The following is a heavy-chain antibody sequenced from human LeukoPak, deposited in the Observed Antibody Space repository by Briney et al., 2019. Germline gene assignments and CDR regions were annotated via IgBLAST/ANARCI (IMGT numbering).Heavy chain of an antibody. CDR2: IYYSGST. J-gene: IGHJ2*01. Sequence: SETLSLTCTVSGGSISSSSYYWGWIRQPPGKGLEWIGSIYYSGSTYYNPSLKSRVTISVDTSKNQFSLKLSSVTAADTAVYYCARVYVTRLVLRDWYFDLWGRGTLVTVSS. D-gene: IGHD6-19*01. V-gene: IGHV4-39*07. CDR1: GGSISSSSYY. CDR3: ARVYVTRLVLRDWYFDL.